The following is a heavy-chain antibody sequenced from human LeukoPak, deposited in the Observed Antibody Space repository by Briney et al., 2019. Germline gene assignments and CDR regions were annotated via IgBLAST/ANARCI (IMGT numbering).Heavy chain of an antibody. V-gene: IGHV3-30*19. J-gene: IGHJ6*02. CDR3: ARYPRDYSNYVHHQGKNYYYGMDV. D-gene: IGHD4-11*01. CDR1: GFTFSSYG. Sequence: GGSLRLSCAASGFTFSSYGMHWVRQAPGKGLEWVAVISYDGSNKYYADSVKGQFTISRDNSKNTLYLQMNSLRAEDTAVYYCARYPRDYSNYVHHQGKNYYYGMDVWGQGTTVTVSS. CDR2: ISYDGSNK.